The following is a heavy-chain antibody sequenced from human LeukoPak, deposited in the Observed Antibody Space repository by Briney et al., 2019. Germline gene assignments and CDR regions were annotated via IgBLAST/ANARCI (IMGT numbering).Heavy chain of an antibody. V-gene: IGHV3-30-3*01. CDR2: ISYDGSNK. Sequence: PGRSLRLSCAASGFTFSSYAMHRVRQAPGKGLEWVAVISYDGSNKYYADSVKGRFTISRDNSKNTLYLQMNSLRAEDTAVYYCARPPSSGWYWYYFDYWGQGTLVTVSS. J-gene: IGHJ4*02. CDR3: ARPPSSGWYWYYFDY. CDR1: GFTFSSYA. D-gene: IGHD6-19*01.